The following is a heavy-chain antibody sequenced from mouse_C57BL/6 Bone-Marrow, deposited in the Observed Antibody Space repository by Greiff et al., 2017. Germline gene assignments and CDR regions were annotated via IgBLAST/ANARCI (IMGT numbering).Heavy chain of an antibody. V-gene: IGHV1-64*01. Sequence: QVQLQQPGAELVKPGASVKLSCKASGYTFTSYWMHWVKQRPGQGLEWIGMIHPNSGSTNYNEKFKSKATLTVDKSSSTAYMQLSSLTSEDSAVYYCARSNEGYYYAMDYWGQGTSVTVSS. CDR2: IHPNSGST. CDR1: GYTFTSYW. J-gene: IGHJ4*01. CDR3: ARSNEGYYYAMDY. D-gene: IGHD2-3*01.